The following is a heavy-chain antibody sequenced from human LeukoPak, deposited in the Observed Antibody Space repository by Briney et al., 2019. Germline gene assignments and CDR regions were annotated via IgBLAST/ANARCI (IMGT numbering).Heavy chain of an antibody. CDR3: ARGIHKTHCTTTSCYINWFDP. V-gene: IGHV3-11*06. D-gene: IGHD2-2*02. Sequence: GGSLRLSCAASGFTFSDYFMAWIRQAPGKGLEWVSYISSSIDNTNYADSVKGRFTISRDNAKNSLSLQMNSLRAEDTAVYYCARGIHKTHCTTTSCYINWFDPGGQGTLVTVSS. CDR1: GFTFSDYF. J-gene: IGHJ5*02. CDR2: ISSSIDNT.